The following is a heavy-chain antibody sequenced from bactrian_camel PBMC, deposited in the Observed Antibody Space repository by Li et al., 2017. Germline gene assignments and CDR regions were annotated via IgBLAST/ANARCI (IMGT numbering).Heavy chain of an antibody. D-gene: IGHD7*01. V-gene: IGHV3S60*01. J-gene: IGHJ6*01. CDR2: IHIAGHT. CDR3: VRDLETLVVAAWDAHFGY. CDR1: GFAFEESD. Sequence: VQLVESGGGLVQPGGSLRLSCAASGFAFEESDMGWYRQAPGAECELVATIHIAGHTSYEDSVKGRFSISRDNAKNTVYLQMNSLKPEDTAVYYCVRDLETLVVAAWDAHFGYWGQGTQVTVS.